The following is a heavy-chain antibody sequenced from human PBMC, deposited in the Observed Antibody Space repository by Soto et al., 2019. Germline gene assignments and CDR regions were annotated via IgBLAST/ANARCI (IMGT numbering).Heavy chain of an antibody. D-gene: IGHD3-22*01. CDR2: ISYDGSNK. CDR1: GFTFSSYG. CDR3: NAPEGYDSSGYYDY. J-gene: IGHJ4*02. Sequence: ESGGGVVQPGRSLRLSCAASGFTFSSYGMHWVRQAPGKGLEWVAVISYDGSNKYYADSVKGRFTISRDNSKNTLYLQMNSLRAEDTAVYYCNAPEGYDSSGYYDYWGQGTLVTVSS. V-gene: IGHV3-30*03.